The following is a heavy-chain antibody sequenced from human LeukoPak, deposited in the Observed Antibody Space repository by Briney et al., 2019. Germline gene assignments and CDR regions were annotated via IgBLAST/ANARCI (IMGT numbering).Heavy chain of an antibody. V-gene: IGHV1-46*01. CDR3: AREEMYYDGSGYYYGPYFDY. Sequence: GASVKVSCKASGYTFIGYGISWVRQAPGQGLEWMGVINPSGGGTSYAQKFQGRVTMTRDTSTSTVYMELSSLRSEDTAVYYCAREEMYYDGSGYYYGPYFDYWGQGTLVTVSS. D-gene: IGHD3-22*01. CDR1: GYTFIGYG. J-gene: IGHJ4*02. CDR2: INPSGGGT.